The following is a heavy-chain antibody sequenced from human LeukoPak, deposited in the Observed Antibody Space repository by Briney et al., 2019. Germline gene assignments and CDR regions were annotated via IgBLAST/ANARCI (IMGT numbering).Heavy chain of an antibody. Sequence: ASVKVSCKASGYTFTGYYIHWVRQAPGHGLEWMGWITPNSGGTNYAQKFQGRFTMTGDTSLSTAYMELTRLTPDDTALYYCARSGLVQSAHGTYYIHNGLDVWGQGTRVTVSS. V-gene: IGHV1-2*02. D-gene: IGHD3-22*01. CDR3: ARSGLVQSAHGTYYIHNGLDV. J-gene: IGHJ6*02. CDR2: ITPNSGGT. CDR1: GYTFTGYY.